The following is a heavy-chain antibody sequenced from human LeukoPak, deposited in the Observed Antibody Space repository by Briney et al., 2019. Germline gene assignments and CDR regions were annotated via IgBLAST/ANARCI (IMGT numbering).Heavy chain of an antibody. CDR1: GYTFTSYY. D-gene: IGHD2-15*01. CDR3: AREYSGGNFDY. V-gene: IGHV1-46*01. CDR2: IIPSAGRT. J-gene: IGHJ4*01. Sequence: ASVKVSCKASGYTFTSYYIHWVRQAPGQGLEWMGIIIPSAGRTNYAQKFRGRVSITTDMSTSTVYMELSSLRSEDTAVYYCAREYSGGNFDYWGQGTLVTVSS.